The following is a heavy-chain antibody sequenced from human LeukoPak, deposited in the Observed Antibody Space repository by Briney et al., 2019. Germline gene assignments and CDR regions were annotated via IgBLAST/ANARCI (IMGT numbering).Heavy chain of an antibody. V-gene: IGHV4-61*05. D-gene: IGHD6-13*01. Sequence: PSETLSLTCTVSGGSISSSSYYWGWIRQPPGKGLEWIGYIYYSGSTNYNPSLKSRVTISVDTSKNQFSLKLSSVTAADTAVYYCASSYSSPVDYYYYYMDVWGKGTTVTVSS. CDR3: ASSYSSPVDYYYYYMDV. CDR2: IYYSGST. J-gene: IGHJ6*03. CDR1: GGSISSSSYY.